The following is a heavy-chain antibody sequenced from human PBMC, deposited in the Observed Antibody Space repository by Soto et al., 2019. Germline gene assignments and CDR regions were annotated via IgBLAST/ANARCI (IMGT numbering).Heavy chain of an antibody. V-gene: IGHV4-38-2*01. CDR3: ARGAPRGIIHDFDS. CDR2: IHQSGSP. J-gene: IGHJ4*02. Sequence: SETLSLTCAFSNFSLIKEYYWGWIRQPPGKGLEWIGSIHQSGSPYYNPSLKSRLTISIDMSKKQFSLRLSSVTAADTAVYYCARGAPRGIIHDFDSWGQGSLVTVSS. CDR1: NFSLIKEYY. D-gene: IGHD3-10*01.